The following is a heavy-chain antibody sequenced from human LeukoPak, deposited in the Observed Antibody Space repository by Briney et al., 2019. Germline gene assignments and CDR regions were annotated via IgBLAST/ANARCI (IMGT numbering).Heavy chain of an antibody. CDR2: ISSSGSTI. Sequence: GGSLRLSCAASGFTFSSYWMSWVRQAPGKGLEWVSYISSSGSTIYYADSVKGRFTISRDNAKNSLYLQMNSLRAEDTAVYYCARDGILTGYYFGDAFDIWGQGTMVTVSS. D-gene: IGHD3-9*01. CDR1: GFTFSSYW. V-gene: IGHV3-48*04. CDR3: ARDGILTGYYFGDAFDI. J-gene: IGHJ3*02.